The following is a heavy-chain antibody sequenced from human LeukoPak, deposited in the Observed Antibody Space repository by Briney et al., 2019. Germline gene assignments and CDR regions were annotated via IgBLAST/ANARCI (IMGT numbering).Heavy chain of an antibody. V-gene: IGHV3-30*18. D-gene: IGHD6-13*01. Sequence: PGGSLRLSCAASGFTFSSYGMHWVRQAPGKGLEWVAVISYDGSNKYYADSVKGRFTISRDNSKNTLYLQMNSLRAEDTAVYYCAKDWAAAAGLWGQGTLVTVSS. CDR1: GFTFSSYG. CDR3: AKDWAAAAGL. J-gene: IGHJ4*02. CDR2: ISYDGSNK.